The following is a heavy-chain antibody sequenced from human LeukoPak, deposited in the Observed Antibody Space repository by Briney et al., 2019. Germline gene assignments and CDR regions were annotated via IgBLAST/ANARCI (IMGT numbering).Heavy chain of an antibody. V-gene: IGHV3-33*01. J-gene: IGHJ4*02. CDR2: IWYDGSNK. Sequence: PGRSLRLSRAASGFTFSSYGMHWVRQAPGKGLEWVAVIWYDGSNKYYADSVKGRFTISRDNSKNTLYLQMNSLRAEDTAVYYCARGIPEVDYWGQGTLVTVSS. CDR3: ARGIPEVDY. CDR1: GFTFSSYG.